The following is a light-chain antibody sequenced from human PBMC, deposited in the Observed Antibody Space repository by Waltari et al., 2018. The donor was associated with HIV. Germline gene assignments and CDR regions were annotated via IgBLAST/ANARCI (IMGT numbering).Light chain of an antibody. J-gene: IGLJ2*01. CDR3: CSYAGSSTLI. CDR2: EVN. V-gene: IGLV2-23*02. CDR1: DSDIGSTNF. Sequence: ALTQPPSSSGSPGHSVTISCTGGDSDIGSTNFVSCYQQHPGKAPKLMLYEVNKRPSGVSHRYSGAKSGSVASLTISGLQAEDEADYYCCSYAGSSTLIFGGGTKLTVL.